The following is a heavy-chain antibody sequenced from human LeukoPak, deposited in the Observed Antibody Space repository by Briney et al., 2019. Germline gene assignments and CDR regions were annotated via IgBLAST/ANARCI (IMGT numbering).Heavy chain of an antibody. J-gene: IGHJ4*02. V-gene: IGHV4-30-2*01. CDR1: GGSISSGGYY. D-gene: IGHD6-19*01. CDR3: ARVPSGWDVERHY. Sequence: SETLSLTCTVSGGSISSGGYYWSWIRQPPGKGLEWIGYIYHSGSTYYNPSLKSRVTISLDRSKNQFSLKLTSVTAADTAVYYCARVPSGWDVERHYWGQGTLVTVSS. CDR2: IYHSGST.